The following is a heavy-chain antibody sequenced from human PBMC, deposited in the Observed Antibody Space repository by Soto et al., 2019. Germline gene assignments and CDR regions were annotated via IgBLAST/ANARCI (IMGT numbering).Heavy chain of an antibody. V-gene: IGHV3-30-3*01. Sequence: GGSLRLSCAASGFTFSSYAMHWVRQAPGKGLEWVAVISYDGSNKYYADSVKGRFTISRDNSKNTLYLQMNSLRAEDTAVYYCARSEEDDFGGAQVVGAFDIWGQGTMVTVSS. J-gene: IGHJ3*02. CDR3: ARSEEDDFGGAQVVGAFDI. D-gene: IGHD3-3*01. CDR2: ISYDGSNK. CDR1: GFTFSSYA.